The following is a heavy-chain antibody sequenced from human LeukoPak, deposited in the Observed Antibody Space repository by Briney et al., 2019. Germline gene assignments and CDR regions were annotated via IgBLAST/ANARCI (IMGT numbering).Heavy chain of an antibody. D-gene: IGHD6-13*01. V-gene: IGHV1-18*01. CDR3: ARDRPWQQLARDSYYYYYGMDV. J-gene: IGHJ6*02. CDR1: GYTFTSYG. Sequence: ASVKVSCKASGYTFTSYGISWVRQAPGQGLEWMGWISAYNGNTNYAQKLQGRVTMTTDTSTSTAYMELRSLRSDDTAVYYCARDRPWQQLARDSYYYYYGMDVWGQGTTVTVSS. CDR2: ISAYNGNT.